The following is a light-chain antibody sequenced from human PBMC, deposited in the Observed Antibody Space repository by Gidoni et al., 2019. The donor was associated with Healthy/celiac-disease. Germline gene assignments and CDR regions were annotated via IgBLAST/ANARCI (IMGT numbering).Light chain of an antibody. CDR2: EVS. J-gene: IGLJ1*01. CDR1: SSDVGGYNY. V-gene: IGLV2-14*01. Sequence: QSALTQPASVSGSPGQSITISCTGTSSDVGGYNYVSWYQQHPGKAPKLMIYEVSNRPSGFSNRFSGSKSGNTASLTISGLQAEDEADYYCSSYTSSLFGTGTKVTVL. CDR3: SSYTSSL.